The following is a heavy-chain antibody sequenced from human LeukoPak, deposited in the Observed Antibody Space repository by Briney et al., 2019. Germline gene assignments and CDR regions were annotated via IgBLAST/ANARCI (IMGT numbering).Heavy chain of an antibody. Sequence: SETLSLTCAVYGGSFSGYYWSWIRQPPGKGLEWIGEINHSGSTNYNPSLKSRVTISVDTSKNQFSLKLSSVTAADTAVYYCARFAQYSSSWYRWFDPWGQGTLVTVSS. J-gene: IGHJ5*02. CDR3: ARFAQYSSSWYRWFDP. D-gene: IGHD6-13*01. CDR1: GGSFSGYY. CDR2: INHSGST. V-gene: IGHV4-34*01.